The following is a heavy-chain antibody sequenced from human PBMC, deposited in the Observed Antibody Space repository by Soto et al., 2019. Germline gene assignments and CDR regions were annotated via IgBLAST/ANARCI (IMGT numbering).Heavy chain of an antibody. Sequence: GGSLRLSCAASGFPFSGYSITWVRPAPGKGLEWVSSISSSSSYIYYADSVKGRFTISRDNAKNSLYLQMNSLRAEDTAVYYCARDRDSVSGPVPWFDPWGQGTLVTVSS. CDR3: ARDRDSVSGPVPWFDP. V-gene: IGHV3-21*01. CDR1: GFPFSGYS. D-gene: IGHD5-12*01. CDR2: ISSSSSYI. J-gene: IGHJ5*02.